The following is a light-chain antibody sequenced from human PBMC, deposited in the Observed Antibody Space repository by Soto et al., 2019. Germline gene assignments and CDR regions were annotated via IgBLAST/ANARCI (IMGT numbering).Light chain of an antibody. CDR2: EVN. CDR1: SSDVGGYNY. Sequence: QSVLTQPPSASGSPGQSVTISCPGTSSDVGGYNYVSWYQQHPGKVPKVLISEVNKRPSGVPDRFSGSKSGNTASLTVSGLLAVDEADYYCRSFAATFFVFGSGTKVTVL. CDR3: RSFAATFFV. J-gene: IGLJ1*01. V-gene: IGLV2-8*01.